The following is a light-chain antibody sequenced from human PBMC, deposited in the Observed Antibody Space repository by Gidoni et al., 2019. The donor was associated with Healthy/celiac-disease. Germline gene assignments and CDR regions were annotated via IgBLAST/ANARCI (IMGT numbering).Light chain of an antibody. CDR3: QQYGSSPRIT. Sequence: EIVLTQSPGTLSLSPGERATLSCRASQSVSSSYLARYQQKPGQAPRLLSYGASSRATGIPDRFSGSGSGTDFTLTISRLEPEDFAVYYCQQYGSSPRITFGPGTKVDIK. CDR1: QSVSSSY. CDR2: GAS. V-gene: IGKV3-20*01. J-gene: IGKJ3*01.